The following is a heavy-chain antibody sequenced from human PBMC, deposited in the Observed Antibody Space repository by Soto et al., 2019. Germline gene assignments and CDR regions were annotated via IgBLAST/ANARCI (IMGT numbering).Heavy chain of an antibody. CDR1: GYTFTSYY. J-gene: IGHJ4*02. V-gene: IGHV1-46*01. D-gene: IGHD5-18*01. CDR3: ARVEMDTAMEADY. Sequence: QVQLVQSGAEVKKPGASVKVSCKASGYTFTSYYMHWVRQAPGQGLEWMGIINPSGGSTSYAQKFQGRVTMTRDTSTSTVYIELSSLRSDDTAVYYCARVEMDTAMEADYWGQGTLVTVSS. CDR2: INPSGGST.